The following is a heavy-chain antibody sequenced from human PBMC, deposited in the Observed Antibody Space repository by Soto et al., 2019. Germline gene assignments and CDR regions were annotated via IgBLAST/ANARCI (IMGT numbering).Heavy chain of an antibody. V-gene: IGHV3-21*06. J-gene: IGHJ4*02. Sequence: EVQLVESGGGLVKPGGSLRLSCAASGFTFSSYSMNWVRQAPGKGLEWVSSITSSSSYIYYADSVKGRFTISGDNPKNSLYLQMNSLRDEDTAVYYCARDRAPDYSWGSYPHFAYWGQGTLVTGSS. CDR1: GFTFSSYS. CDR2: ITSSSSYI. D-gene: IGHD3-16*02. CDR3: ARDRAPDYSWGSYPHFAY.